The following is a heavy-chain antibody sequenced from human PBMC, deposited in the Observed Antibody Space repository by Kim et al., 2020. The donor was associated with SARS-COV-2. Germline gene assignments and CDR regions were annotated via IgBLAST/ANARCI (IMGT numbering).Heavy chain of an antibody. CDR2: INHSGST. Sequence: SETLSLNCAVYGGSFSGYYWSWIRQPPGKGLEWIGEINHSGSTNYNPSLKSRVTISVDTSKNQFSLKLSSVTAADTAVYYCARDWVVRGFDYWGQGTLVTVSS. J-gene: IGHJ4*02. CDR1: GGSFSGYY. D-gene: IGHD3-10*01. CDR3: ARDWVVRGFDY. V-gene: IGHV4-34*01.